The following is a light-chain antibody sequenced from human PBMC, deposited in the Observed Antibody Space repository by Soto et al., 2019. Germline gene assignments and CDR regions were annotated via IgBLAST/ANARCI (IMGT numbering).Light chain of an antibody. CDR3: QVYDKAPFT. CDR1: QDIDNY. V-gene: IGKV1-33*01. Sequence: DIQVTQSPSSLSASVGDRITITCQATQDIDNYLNWYQQKPGIAPTVLISDASSLEAGVPSRFSGSGSGTDFTLTVRGLHLDDIVTYYCQVYDKAPFTFGPGTRLQIK. CDR2: DAS. J-gene: IGKJ2*01.